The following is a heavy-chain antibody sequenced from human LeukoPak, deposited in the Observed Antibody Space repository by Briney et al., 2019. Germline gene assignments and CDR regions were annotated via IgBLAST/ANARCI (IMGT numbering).Heavy chain of an antibody. Sequence: GGSLRLSCAASGFTFSNYDMHWVRQAPGKGLEWVAVIWYDGSNKYYADSVKGRFTISRDNSKNTLYLQMNSLRTEDTAVYYCARDDYGGKLDIWGQGTVVTVSS. CDR1: GFTFSNYD. CDR2: IWYDGSNK. D-gene: IGHD4-23*01. V-gene: IGHV3-33*01. J-gene: IGHJ3*02. CDR3: ARDDYGGKLDI.